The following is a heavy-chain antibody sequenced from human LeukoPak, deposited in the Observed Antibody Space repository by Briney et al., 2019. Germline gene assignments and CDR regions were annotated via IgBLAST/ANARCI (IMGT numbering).Heavy chain of an antibody. D-gene: IGHD1-1*01. CDR1: GGSISSGGYS. CDR2: IYHSGST. J-gene: IGHJ4*02. V-gene: IGHV4-30-2*01. CDR3: AQRRGTS. Sequence: SETLSLTCAVSGGSISSGGYSWSWIRQPPGKGLEWIGYIYHSGSTYYNPSLKSRVTISVDTSKNQFSLKLSSVTAADTAVYYRAQRRGTSWGQRTLVTVSS.